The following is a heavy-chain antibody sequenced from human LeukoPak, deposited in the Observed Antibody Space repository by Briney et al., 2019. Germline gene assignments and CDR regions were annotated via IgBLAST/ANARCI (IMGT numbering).Heavy chain of an antibody. Sequence: PGGALRLSSRDSLFTFNFYSMNWVRQAPEEGLEWVAHILGSGTEMFYARSLRGRFTISRDNSENSLFLQMNSVRVEDTAVYYCAKVLSDIVGAVFFAFDVWGQGTLVTVSS. J-gene: IGHJ3*01. D-gene: IGHD1-26*01. V-gene: IGHV3-21*03. CDR1: LFTFNFYS. CDR2: ILGSGTEM. CDR3: AKVLSDIVGAVFFAFDV.